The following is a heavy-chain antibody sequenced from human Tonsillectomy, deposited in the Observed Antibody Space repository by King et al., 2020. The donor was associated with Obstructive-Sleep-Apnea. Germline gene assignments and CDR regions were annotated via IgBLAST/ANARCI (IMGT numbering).Heavy chain of an antibody. V-gene: IGHV4-59*08. J-gene: IGHJ4*02. Sequence: QLQESGPGLVKPSETLSLTCSVSGGSISTYYWNWIRQPPGKGLEWIGYIYYSGSTNYNPSLKSRVTISVGTSKNQVSLNLRSVTAADTAVYYCARGGYYYFDCWGQGTLATVSS. CDR3: ARGGYYYFDC. CDR1: GGSISTYY. D-gene: IGHD3-22*01. CDR2: IYYSGST.